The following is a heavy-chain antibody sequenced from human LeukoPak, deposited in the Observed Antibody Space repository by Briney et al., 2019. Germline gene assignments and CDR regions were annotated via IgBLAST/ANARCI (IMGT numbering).Heavy chain of an antibody. CDR2: IYHSGST. J-gene: IGHJ6*03. Sequence: SETLSLTSAVSGGSISSSNWWSWVRQPPGKGLEWIGEIYHSGSTNYNPSLKSRVTISVDKSKNQFSLKLSSVTAADTAVYYCARDKAAAGRGTENLYYYYYYMDVWGKGTTVTVSS. CDR3: ARDKAAAGRGTENLYYYYYYMDV. D-gene: IGHD6-13*01. V-gene: IGHV4-4*02. CDR1: GGSISSSNW.